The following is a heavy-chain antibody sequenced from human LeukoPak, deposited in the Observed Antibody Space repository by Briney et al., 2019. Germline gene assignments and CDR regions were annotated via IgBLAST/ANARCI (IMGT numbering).Heavy chain of an antibody. D-gene: IGHD3-3*01. CDR2: LYHSDSI. V-gene: IGHV4-38-2*01. CDR3: ARQHDSYYYYYVDV. Sequence: SETLSLTCDVSGYSITNGYYWVWLRQPPGKGLEWIGSLYHSDSIYYNPSLKSRVTMSVDTSKNQFSLRLSFVTDADTAVYYCARQHDSYYYYYVDVWGKGTTVTVSS. J-gene: IGHJ6*03. CDR1: GYSITNGYY.